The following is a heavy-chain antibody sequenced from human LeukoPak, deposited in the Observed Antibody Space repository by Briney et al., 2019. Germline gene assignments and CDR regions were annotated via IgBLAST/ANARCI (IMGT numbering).Heavy chain of an antibody. D-gene: IGHD2-21*02. Sequence: SETLSLTCTVSGGSISSYYWSWIRQPPGKGLEWTGYIHYSGSTNYNPSLKSRVTISVDTSKNQFSLKLSSVTAADTAVYYCARINCGGDCYLRGPWFDPWGQGTLVTVSS. V-gene: IGHV4-59*08. CDR2: IHYSGST. CDR3: ARINCGGDCYLRGPWFDP. J-gene: IGHJ5*02. CDR1: GGSISSYY.